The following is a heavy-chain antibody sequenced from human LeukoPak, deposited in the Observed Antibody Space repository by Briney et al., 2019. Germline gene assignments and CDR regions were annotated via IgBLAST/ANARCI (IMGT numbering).Heavy chain of an antibody. D-gene: IGHD2-8*01. CDR3: TRVYLERLTAGYFDH. Sequence: GGSLRLSCAASGFTFSSYAMSWVRQAPGKGLEWVSAISGSGGSTYYADSVKGRFTISRDNSKNTLYLQMNSLRDEDTAVYYCTRVYLERLTAGYFDHWGQGTLVTVSP. CDR2: ISGSGGST. J-gene: IGHJ4*02. CDR1: GFTFSSYA. V-gene: IGHV3-23*01.